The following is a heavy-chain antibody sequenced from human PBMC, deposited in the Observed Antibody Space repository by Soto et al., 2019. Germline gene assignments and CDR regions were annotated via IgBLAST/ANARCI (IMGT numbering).Heavy chain of an antibody. CDR2: IKRDGSEK. CDR1: TCW. D-gene: IGHD3-10*01. Sequence: TCWMSWVRQAPGKGLEWVANIKRDGSEKHYMDSVKGRFTISRDNAKNSVYLEMDSLRDEDTAVYFCTRIRDFSPGSPRSFDFWGQGILVTVSS. J-gene: IGHJ4*02. CDR3: TRIRDFSPGSPRSFDF. V-gene: IGHV3-7*01.